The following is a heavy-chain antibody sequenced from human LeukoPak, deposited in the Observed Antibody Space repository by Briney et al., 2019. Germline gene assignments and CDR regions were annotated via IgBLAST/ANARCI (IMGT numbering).Heavy chain of an antibody. V-gene: IGHV3-43*02. Sequence: GGSLRLSCAASGFTFDDYAMHWVRQAPGKGLEWVSLISGDGRDTFYRDSVKGRFTISRDNAKNSLYLQMDSLRAEDTAVYYCARWRYYDSSGYYYYFDYWGQGTRVIVSS. D-gene: IGHD3-22*01. CDR3: ARWRYYDSSGYYYYFDY. CDR2: ISGDGRDT. J-gene: IGHJ4*02. CDR1: GFTFDDYA.